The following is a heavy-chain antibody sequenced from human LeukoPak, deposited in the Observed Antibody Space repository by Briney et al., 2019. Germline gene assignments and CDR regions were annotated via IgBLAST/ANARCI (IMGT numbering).Heavy chain of an antibody. D-gene: IGHD3-9*01. CDR3: ARESQSVGYYILTGSGYYGMDV. CDR1: GGSISSSNW. J-gene: IGHJ6*04. CDR2: IYHSGST. Sequence: PSETLSLTCAVSGGSISSSNWWRWVRQPPGKGLEWIGEIYHSGSTNYNPSLKSRVTISVDKSKNQFSLKLSSVTAADTAVYYCARESQSVGYYILTGSGYYGMDVWGKGTTVTVSS. V-gene: IGHV4-4*02.